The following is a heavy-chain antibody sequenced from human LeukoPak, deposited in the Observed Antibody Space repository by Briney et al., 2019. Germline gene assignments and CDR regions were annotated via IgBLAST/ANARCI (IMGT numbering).Heavy chain of an antibody. CDR2: INQSGST. CDR1: CRHFHGYY. CDR3: ARVGGITIFGVVHHPLDY. J-gene: IGHJ4*02. Sequence: SDTVSLLCCLWCRHFHGYYWLWIRQPPGRAGEWIGEINQSGSTNYNPSLKSRVTISVDTSKNQFSLKLSSVTAADTAVYYCARVGGITIFGVVHHPLDYWGQGTLVTVSS. D-gene: IGHD3-3*01. V-gene: IGHV4-34*01.